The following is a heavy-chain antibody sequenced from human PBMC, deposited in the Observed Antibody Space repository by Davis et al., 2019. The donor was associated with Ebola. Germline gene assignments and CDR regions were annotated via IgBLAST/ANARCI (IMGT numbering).Heavy chain of an antibody. Sequence: ASVKVSCKASGYTFTSYFMHWVRQAPGQGLEWMGIINPSGGNTGYAQKLQGRVTMTTDTSTSTAYMELRSLRSDDTAVYYCARGKSEVGATGFDYWGQGTLVTVSS. CDR1: GYTFTSYF. CDR2: INPSGGNT. V-gene: IGHV1-46*01. CDR3: ARGKSEVGATGFDY. J-gene: IGHJ4*02. D-gene: IGHD1-26*01.